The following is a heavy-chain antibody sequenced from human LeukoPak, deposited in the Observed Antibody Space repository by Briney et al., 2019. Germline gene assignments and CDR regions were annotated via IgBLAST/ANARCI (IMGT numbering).Heavy chain of an antibody. CDR3: ARSSLDIRYYHMDA. J-gene: IGHJ6*03. V-gene: IGHV3-30*02. CDR1: GFSFSSYG. CDR2: IQYNGSNK. D-gene: IGHD3-9*01. Sequence: QPGESLRLSCAASGFSFSSYGMHWVRQASGKGLEWVAFIQYNGSNKKYADSVKGRFTISRDNSKNTLYLQMNSQPGEDTAVYYCARSSLDIRYYHMDAWGKGTTVTVSS.